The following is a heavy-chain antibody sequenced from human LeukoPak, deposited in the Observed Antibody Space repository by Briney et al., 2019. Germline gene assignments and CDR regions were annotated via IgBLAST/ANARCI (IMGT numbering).Heavy chain of an antibody. D-gene: IGHD1-14*01. CDR3: ARNRLNIDY. CDR2: IKEDGSDK. CDR1: GFTFSSHW. V-gene: IGHV3-7*01. Sequence: GGSLRLSCAASGFTFSSHWMSWVRQAPGKGLEWVANIKEDGSDKYYVDSVKGRFTISRDNAKNSLYLQMNSLRAEDTAVYYCARNRLNIDYWGQGTLVTVSS. J-gene: IGHJ4*02.